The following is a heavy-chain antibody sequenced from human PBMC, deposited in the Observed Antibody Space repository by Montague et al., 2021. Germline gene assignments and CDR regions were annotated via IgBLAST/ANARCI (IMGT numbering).Heavy chain of an antibody. CDR3: ARRGGYSARQYSGWDV. CDR1: GDSINTPNW. Sequence: SETLSLTCAVSGDSINTPNWGTWVRQVPGKGLEWIREVYHTGSTNYKPSLKSRVTLSVAKSKNQFSLKMTSVTAADTAIYYCARRGGYSARQYSGWDVWGQGSTVTVSS. V-gene: IGHV4-4*02. J-gene: IGHJ6*02. D-gene: IGHD2-15*01. CDR2: VYHTGST.